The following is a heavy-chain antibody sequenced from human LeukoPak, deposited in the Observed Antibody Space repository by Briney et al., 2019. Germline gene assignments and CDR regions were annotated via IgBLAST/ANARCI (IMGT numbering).Heavy chain of an antibody. Sequence: GGSLRLSCAASGFTVSINSMSWVRQAPGKGLEWVPLIHSGGITYYADSVKGRFTISRDNSKNSLYLQMNSLRAEDTAAYYCARDPNWFDIWGQGTMVTVSS. V-gene: IGHV3-66*01. J-gene: IGHJ3*02. CDR2: IHSGGIT. CDR1: GFTVSINS. CDR3: ARDPNWFDI. D-gene: IGHD1-1*01.